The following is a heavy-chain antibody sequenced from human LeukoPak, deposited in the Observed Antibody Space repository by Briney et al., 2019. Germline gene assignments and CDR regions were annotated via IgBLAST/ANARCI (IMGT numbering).Heavy chain of an antibody. J-gene: IGHJ3*02. CDR2: ISYDGSNK. CDR1: GFTFSSYA. Sequence: GRSLRLSCAASGFTFSSYAMHWVRQAPGKGLEWVAVISYDGSNKYYADSVKGRFTISRDNSKNTLYLQMNSPRAEDTAVYYCARDLLDTFDIWGQGTMVTVSS. V-gene: IGHV3-30*04. CDR3: ARDLLDTFDI.